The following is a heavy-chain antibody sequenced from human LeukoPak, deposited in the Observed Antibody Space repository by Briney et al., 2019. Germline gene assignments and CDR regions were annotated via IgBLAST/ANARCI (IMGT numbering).Heavy chain of an antibody. D-gene: IGHD2-21*02. CDR3: ARDVAYCGGDCYPRHFDS. CDR2: IYYSGST. CDR1: GGSISSGGYY. Sequence: SETLSLTCTVSGGSISSGGYYWSWIRQHPGKGLEWIGYIYYSGSTYYNPSLKSRVTISIDTSKNQFSLKLSSVTAADTAVYYCARDVAYCGGDCYPRHFDSWGQGTLVTVSS. J-gene: IGHJ4*02. V-gene: IGHV4-31*03.